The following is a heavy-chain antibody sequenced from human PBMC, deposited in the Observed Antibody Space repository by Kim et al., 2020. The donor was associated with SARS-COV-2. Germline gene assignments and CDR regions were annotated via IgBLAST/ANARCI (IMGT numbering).Heavy chain of an antibody. CDR2: ISSSGSTI. CDR3: ARDTFYCSGGSCLFDY. J-gene: IGHJ4*02. V-gene: IGHV3-48*03. CDR1: GFTFSSYE. D-gene: IGHD2-15*01. Sequence: GGSLRLSCAASGFTFSSYEMNWVRQAPGKGLEWVSYISSSGSTIYYADSVKGRFTISRDNAKNSLYLQMNSLRAEDTAVYYCARDTFYCSGGSCLFDYWGQGTLVTVSS.